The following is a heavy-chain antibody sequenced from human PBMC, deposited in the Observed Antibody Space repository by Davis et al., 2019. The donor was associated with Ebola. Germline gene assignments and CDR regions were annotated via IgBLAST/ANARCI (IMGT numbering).Heavy chain of an antibody. D-gene: IGHD2-2*02. CDR1: SDIFSNFG. CDR2: IIPIFDAT. V-gene: IGHV1-69*13. Sequence: SVKVSCKASSDIFSNFGISWVRQAPGQGLEWMGRIIPIFDATNYAQKFQGRFTITADESSSTAYMELSSLRSEDSAVYYCATGYCSSTSCYKKHYYGMDVWGQGTTVTVSS. CDR3: ATGYCSSTSCYKKHYYGMDV. J-gene: IGHJ6*02.